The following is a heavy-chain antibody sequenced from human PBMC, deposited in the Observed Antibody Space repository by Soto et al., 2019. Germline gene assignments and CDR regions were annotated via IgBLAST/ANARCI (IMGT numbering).Heavy chain of an antibody. V-gene: IGHV3-15*01. Sequence: EVQLVESGGGLVKPGGSLRLSCAASGFTFSNAWMSWVRQAPGKGLEWVGRIKSKTDGGTTDYAEPVKGRVTISRDDSKNTLYLQMTSLNTEDTAVYYCTTGSFVDNAPYYYMDVWGKGTTVTVSS. CDR1: GFTFSNAW. CDR2: IKSKTDGGTT. CDR3: TTGSFVDNAPYYYMDV. J-gene: IGHJ6*03. D-gene: IGHD5-12*01.